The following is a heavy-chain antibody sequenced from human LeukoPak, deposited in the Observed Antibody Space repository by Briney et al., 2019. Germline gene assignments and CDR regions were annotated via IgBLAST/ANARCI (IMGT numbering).Heavy chain of an antibody. V-gene: IGHV4-39*01. CDR3: ARHDCTTTSCLYFYGMDV. CDR2: LYYSGST. D-gene: IGHD2-2*01. J-gene: IGHJ6*02. CDR1: GGSISSSSHY. Sequence: SETLTLTCTVSGGSISSSSHYWGWIRQPPGKGPEWIGSLYYSGSTYYNPSLKSRVTISVDTSKNQFSLKLSSVTATDTAVYYCARHDCTTTSCLYFYGMDVWGQGTTVTVSS.